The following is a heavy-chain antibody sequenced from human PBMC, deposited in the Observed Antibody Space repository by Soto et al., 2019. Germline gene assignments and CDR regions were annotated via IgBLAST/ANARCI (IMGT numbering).Heavy chain of an antibody. V-gene: IGHV3-23*01. Sequence: GGSLRLSCAASGFTFGSYAMGWVRQAPGKGLEWVSAITGNSAATNYADSVKGRFTISRDNSKDTLYLQMNSLRAEDTALYYCAKGAYSSVCCWFDPWGQGTLVTVSS. CDR1: GFTFGSYA. J-gene: IGHJ5*02. CDR2: ITGNSAAT. D-gene: IGHD6-25*01. CDR3: AKGAYSSVCCWFDP.